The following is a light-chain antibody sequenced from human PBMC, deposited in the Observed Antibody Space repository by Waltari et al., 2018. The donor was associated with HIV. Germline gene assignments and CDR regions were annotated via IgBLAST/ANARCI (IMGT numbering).Light chain of an antibody. V-gene: IGLV2-14*01. Sequence: QSALTQPASVSGSPGQSITISCTGTSSDVGAYNYVSWYQQHPGKAPKVMIYEVNNRPSGVSNRFSGSKSGNTASLSISGLQAEDEADYYCSSYTSSSTPYVFGTGTKVTVL. CDR1: SSDVGAYNY. CDR3: SSYTSSSTPYV. CDR2: EVN. J-gene: IGLJ1*01.